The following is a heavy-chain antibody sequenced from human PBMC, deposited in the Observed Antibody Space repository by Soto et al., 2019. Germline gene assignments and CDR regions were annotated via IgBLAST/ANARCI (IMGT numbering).Heavy chain of an antibody. D-gene: IGHD6-6*01. CDR3: AKSITARPFDY. V-gene: IGHV3-23*01. CDR2: ISGSGGNT. CDR1: GFTFSSYP. Sequence: GSLRLSCTASGFTFSSYPMSWVRQAPGKGLEWVSAISGSGGNTYYADSVKGRFTISRDNSKNTLYLQMNSLRAEDTAVYYCAKSITARPFDYWAQGALVTVSS. J-gene: IGHJ4*02.